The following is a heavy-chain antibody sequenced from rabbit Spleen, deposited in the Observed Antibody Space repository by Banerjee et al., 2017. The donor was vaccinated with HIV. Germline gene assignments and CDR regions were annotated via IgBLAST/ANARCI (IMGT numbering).Heavy chain of an antibody. CDR3: ARDLTGVIGWNFGW. D-gene: IGHD1-1*01. J-gene: IGHJ4*01. Sequence: QSLEESGGDLVKPGASLTLTCTASGVSFSSSSYMCWVRQAPGKGLEWIACIDTGSSGFTYYATWAKGRFTISKTSSTTVTLQLTSLTAADTATYFCARDLTGVIGWNFGWWGPGTLVTVS. CDR1: GVSFSSSSY. V-gene: IGHV1S40*01. CDR2: IDTGSSGFT.